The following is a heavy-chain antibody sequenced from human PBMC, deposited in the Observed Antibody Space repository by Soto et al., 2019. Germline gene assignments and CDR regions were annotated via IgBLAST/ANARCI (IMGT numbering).Heavy chain of an antibody. Sequence: EVQLVESGGGLVKPGGSLRLSCAASGFTFSSYSMNWVRQPPGTGLEWVSSISSSSSYIYYADSVKGRFTISRANAKNSLYLQMNSLRAEDTAVYYCAREGSKGLCDYWGQGNMVTVSS. V-gene: IGHV3-21*01. CDR2: ISSSSSYI. D-gene: IGHD3-10*01. J-gene: IGHJ4*02. CDR1: GFTFSSYS. CDR3: AREGSKGLCDY.